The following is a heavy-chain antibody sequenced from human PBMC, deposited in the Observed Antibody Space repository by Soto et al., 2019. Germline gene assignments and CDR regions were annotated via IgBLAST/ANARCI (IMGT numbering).Heavy chain of an antibody. V-gene: IGHV5-51*01. D-gene: IGHD6-13*01. CDR2: IYPGDSDT. CDR1: GYSFTSYW. Sequence: GAALKISCKGSGYSFTSYWIGWLRQMPGKGLEWMGIIYPGDSDTRYSPSFQGQVTISADKSISTAYLQWSSLKASDTAIYYCARTAAAGKYYYGVDVWGQGTTVTVSS. J-gene: IGHJ6*02. CDR3: ARTAAAGKYYYGVDV.